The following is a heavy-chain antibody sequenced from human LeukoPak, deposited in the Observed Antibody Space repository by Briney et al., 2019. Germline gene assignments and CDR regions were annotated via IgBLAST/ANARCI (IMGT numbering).Heavy chain of an antibody. CDR3: ARAAEMATRSVDY. V-gene: IGHV4-34*01. CDR2: INHSGST. Sequence: NASETLSLTCAVYGGSFSGYYWSWIRQPPGKGLEWIGEINHSGSTNYNPSLKSRVTISVDTSKNQFSLKLSSVTAADTAVYYCARAAEMATRSVDYWGQGTLVTVSS. CDR1: GGSFSGYY. J-gene: IGHJ4*02. D-gene: IGHD5-24*01.